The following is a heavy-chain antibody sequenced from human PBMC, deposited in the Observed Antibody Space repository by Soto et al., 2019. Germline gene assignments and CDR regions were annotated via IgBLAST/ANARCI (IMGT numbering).Heavy chain of an antibody. V-gene: IGHV1-24*01. CDR2: FDPEDGET. Sequence: ASVKVSCKVSGYTLTELSMHWVRQAPGKGLEWMGGFDPEDGETIYAQNFQFRVTITDDTSTYTAYMELSSLRSEDTAVYYCAVTLEVITRYYFDYWGQGTLVTVSS. J-gene: IGHJ4*02. D-gene: IGHD3-22*01. CDR3: AVTLEVITRYYFDY. CDR1: GYTLTELS.